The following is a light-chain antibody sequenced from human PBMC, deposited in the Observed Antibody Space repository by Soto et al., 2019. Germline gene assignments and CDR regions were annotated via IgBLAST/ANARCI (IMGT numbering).Light chain of an antibody. J-gene: IGKJ5*01. V-gene: IGKV3-20*01. CDR1: QSVSSSY. Sequence: EILLTQSPCTLSLYPGERATLSCRASQSVSSSYLAWYQQKPGQAPRLLIYGASSRATGIPDRFSGSGSGTDFTLTISRLEPEDFAVYYCQQYGSSAITFGQGTRLEIK. CDR3: QQYGSSAIT. CDR2: GAS.